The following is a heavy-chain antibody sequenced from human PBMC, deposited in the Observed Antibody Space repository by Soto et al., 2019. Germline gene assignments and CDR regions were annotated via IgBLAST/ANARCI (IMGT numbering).Heavy chain of an antibody. CDR1: GFTFSSYE. D-gene: IGHD7-27*01. CDR3: ARPADWGYYFDY. V-gene: IGHV3-48*03. J-gene: IGHJ4*02. Sequence: GGSLRLSCAASGFTFSSYEMNWVRQAPGKGLEWVSYISSSGSTIYYADSVKGRFTISRDNAKNSLYLQMNSLRAEDTAVYYCARPADWGYYFDYCGQGTLVTVSS. CDR2: ISSSGSTI.